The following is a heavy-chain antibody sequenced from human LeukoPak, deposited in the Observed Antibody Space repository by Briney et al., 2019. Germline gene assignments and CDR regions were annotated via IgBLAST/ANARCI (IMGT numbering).Heavy chain of an antibody. V-gene: IGHV4-59*08. Sequence: PSETLSLTCTVSGGSISTNYWTWIRQPPGKGLEWIGYIYYSGTTNYNPSLKGRVTLSADTSKDQLSLKLSSVTASDTAVYFCARPQEDGHAFDVWGQGTMVTVSS. D-gene: IGHD2-15*01. CDR3: ARPQEDGHAFDV. CDR2: IYYSGTT. CDR1: GGSISTNY. J-gene: IGHJ3*01.